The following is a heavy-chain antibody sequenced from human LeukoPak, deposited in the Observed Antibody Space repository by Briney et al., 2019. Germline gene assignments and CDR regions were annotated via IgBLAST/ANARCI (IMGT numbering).Heavy chain of an antibody. CDR2: ISGSGSTM. CDR3: VGLGENY. V-gene: IGHV3-48*03. D-gene: IGHD3-10*01. CDR1: GLTFRSYD. J-gene: IGHJ4*02. Sequence: PGGSLRLSCVVSGLTFRSYDINWVRQAPGKGLEWVSYISGSGSTMYYADSVKGRFTISRDNAKNSLYLQMNSLRAEDTAVYYCVGLGENYWGQGTLVTVSS.